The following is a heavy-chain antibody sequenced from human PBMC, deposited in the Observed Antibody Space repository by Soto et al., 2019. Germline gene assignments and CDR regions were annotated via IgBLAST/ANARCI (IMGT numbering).Heavy chain of an antibody. CDR2: IYYSGST. CDR3: ARAPSHFAIADY. D-gene: IGHD2-2*01. Sequence: SETLSLTCTVSGGSISSGGYYWSWIRQHPGKGLEWIGYIYYSGSTYYNPSLKSRVTISVDTSKNQFSLKLSSVTAEDTAVYYCARAPSHFAIADYWGQGTLVTVSS. CDR1: GGSISSGGYY. J-gene: IGHJ4*02. V-gene: IGHV4-31*03.